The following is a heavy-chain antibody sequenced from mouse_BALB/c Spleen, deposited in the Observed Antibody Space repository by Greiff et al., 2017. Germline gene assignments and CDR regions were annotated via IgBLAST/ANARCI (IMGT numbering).Heavy chain of an antibody. J-gene: IGHJ4*01. D-gene: IGHD2-1*01. CDR1: GYSFTGYN. Sequence: VQVKQSGPELEKPGASVKISCKASGYSFTGYNMNWVKQSNGKSLEWIGNIEPYYGGTSYKQKFKGKATLTVDKSSSTAYMQLKSLTSEDSAVYYCALGKHGFYAMDYWGQGTSVTVSS. CDR2: IEPYYGGT. CDR3: ALGKHGFYAMDY. V-gene: IGHV1-39*01.